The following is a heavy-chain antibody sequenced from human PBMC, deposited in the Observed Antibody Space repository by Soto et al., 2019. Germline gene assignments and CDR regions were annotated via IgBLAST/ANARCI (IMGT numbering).Heavy chain of an antibody. Sequence: SETLSLTCTVSGGSISSYYWSWIRQPPGKGLEWIGCIYYSGSTNYNPSLKSRVTISVDTSKNQFSLKLSSVTAADTAVYYCARASDYDILTGYLNWFDPWGQGTLVTVSS. CDR2: IYYSGST. CDR1: GGSISSYY. CDR3: ARASDYDILTGYLNWFDP. D-gene: IGHD3-9*01. J-gene: IGHJ5*02. V-gene: IGHV4-59*01.